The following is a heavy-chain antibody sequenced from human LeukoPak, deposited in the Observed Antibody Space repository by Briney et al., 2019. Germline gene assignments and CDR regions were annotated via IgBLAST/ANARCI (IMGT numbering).Heavy chain of an antibody. CDR3: AKRGVVIRVILVGFHKQAYYFDS. D-gene: IGHD3-10*01. CDR1: GITLSNYG. Sequence: AGGSLRLSCAVSGITLSNYGMGWVRQAPGQGLEWVAGTGDSGGTTNYADSVKGRFTISRDNSKNTLYLQMISVRAEDKAVYFCAKRGVVIRVILVGFHKQAYYFDSWGQGALVTVSS. CDR2: TGDSGGTT. J-gene: IGHJ4*02. V-gene: IGHV3-23*01.